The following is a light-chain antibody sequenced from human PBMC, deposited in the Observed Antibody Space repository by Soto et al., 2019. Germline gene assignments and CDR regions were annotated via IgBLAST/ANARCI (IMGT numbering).Light chain of an antibody. CDR1: QSVSNNY. CDR3: QQYGSAPWS. V-gene: IGKV3-20*01. J-gene: IGKJ1*01. CDR2: SAS. Sequence: EIVLTQSPGTLSLSPGERATLSCRASQSVSNNYLAWYQQQPGQAPRLLIYSASSRAPGIPGRFSGRGSGTDFTLIISRLEPEDFAVYYCQQYGSAPWSFGQGAQVEIK.